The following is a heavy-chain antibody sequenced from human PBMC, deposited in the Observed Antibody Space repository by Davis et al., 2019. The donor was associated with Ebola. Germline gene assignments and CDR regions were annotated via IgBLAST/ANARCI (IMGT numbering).Heavy chain of an antibody. J-gene: IGHJ6*04. D-gene: IGHD2/OR15-2a*01. CDR1: GGTFSSYS. CDR2: INPNSGGT. CDR3: ASTSMARMDV. V-gene: IGHV1-2*06. Sequence: AASVKVSCKASGGTFSSYSISWVRQAPGQGLEWMGRINPNSGGTNYAQKFQGRVTMTRDTSISTAYMELSRLRSDDTAVYYCASTSMARMDVWGKGTTVTVSS.